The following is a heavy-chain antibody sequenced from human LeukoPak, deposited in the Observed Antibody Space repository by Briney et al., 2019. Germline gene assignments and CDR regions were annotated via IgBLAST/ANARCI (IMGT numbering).Heavy chain of an antibody. CDR1: GGTFSSYA. V-gene: IGHV1-69*05. D-gene: IGHD6-13*01. J-gene: IGHJ4*02. CDR2: IIPIFGTA. Sequence: SVKVSCKASGGTFSSYAISWVRQAPGQGLEWMGGIIPIFGTANYAQKFQGRVTITTDESTSTAYMELSSLRSEDTAVYYCACPKIAAAGYFDYWGQGTLVTVSS. CDR3: ACPKIAAAGYFDY.